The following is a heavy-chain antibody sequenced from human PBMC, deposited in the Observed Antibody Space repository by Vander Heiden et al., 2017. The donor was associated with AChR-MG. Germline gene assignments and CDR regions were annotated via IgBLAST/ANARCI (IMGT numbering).Heavy chain of an antibody. J-gene: IGHJ5*02. CDR2: IKSNSDGGIT. CDR3: TTLSLWNYVLET. D-gene: IGHD1-7*01. Sequence: DVHLVESGGGLVKPGGFLRLSCAVSGFTFKDAWLNWVRQGPGKGREWIGRIKSNSDGGITDHAAPVKGRFTISRDDSKNTLYLQMDSLKTEDTGVYYCTTLSLWNYVLETWGQGSLVTVSS. CDR1: GFTFKDAW. V-gene: IGHV3-15*01.